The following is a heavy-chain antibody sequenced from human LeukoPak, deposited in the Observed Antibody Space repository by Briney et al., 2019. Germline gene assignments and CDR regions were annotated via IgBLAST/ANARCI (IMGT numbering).Heavy chain of an antibody. CDR3: ARAGRSYYFDY. CDR1: GGSISSGGYY. CDR2: IYYSGST. V-gene: IGHV4-31*03. Sequence: SETLSLTCTVSGGSISSGGYYWSWIRQHPGKGLEWIGYIYYSGSTYYNPSLKSRVTISVGTSKNQFSLKLSSVTAADTAVYYCARAGRSYYFDYWGQGTLVTVSS. J-gene: IGHJ4*02.